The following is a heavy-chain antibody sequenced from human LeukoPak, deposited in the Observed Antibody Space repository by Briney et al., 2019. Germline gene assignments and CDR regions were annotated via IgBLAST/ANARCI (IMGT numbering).Heavy chain of an antibody. CDR2: NYYSGST. Sequence: SETLSLTCTVSGGSISSYYWSWIRQPPGKGLEWIGYNYYSGSTNYNPSLKSRVTISVDTSKNQFSLKLSSVTAADTAVYYCARAWGYYYDSSGYAFDIWGLGTMVTVSS. V-gene: IGHV4-59*01. CDR1: GGSISSYY. CDR3: ARAWGYYYDSSGYAFDI. J-gene: IGHJ3*02. D-gene: IGHD3-22*01.